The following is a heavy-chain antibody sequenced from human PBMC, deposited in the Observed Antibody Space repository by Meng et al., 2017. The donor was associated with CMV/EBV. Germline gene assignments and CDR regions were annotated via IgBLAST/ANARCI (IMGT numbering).Heavy chain of an antibody. D-gene: IGHD3-3*01. CDR2: IRYDGSNK. Sequence: GESLKISCAASGFTFSSYGMHWVRQAPGKGLEWVAFIRYDGSNKYYADSVKGRFTISRDNSKNTLYLQMYSLRAEDTAVYYCAKDQPYDFWSYWGQGTLVTVSS. CDR1: GFTFSSYG. J-gene: IGHJ4*02. V-gene: IGHV3-30*02. CDR3: AKDQPYDFWSY.